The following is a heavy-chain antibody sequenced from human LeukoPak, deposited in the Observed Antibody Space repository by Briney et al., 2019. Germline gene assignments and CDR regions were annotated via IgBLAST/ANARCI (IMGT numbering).Heavy chain of an antibody. CDR1: GFTLNSYA. CDR2: ISGSGATT. CDR3: ARETSDYYYGFDY. V-gene: IGHV3-23*01. J-gene: IGHJ4*02. D-gene: IGHD3-22*01. Sequence: GGSLRLSCAASGFTLNSYAMSWVRQAPAKGLEWVSTISGSGATTNYADSVKGRFTISRDNSKKTLYLQMNSLRAEDTAVYYCARETSDYYYGFDYWGQGTLVTVSS.